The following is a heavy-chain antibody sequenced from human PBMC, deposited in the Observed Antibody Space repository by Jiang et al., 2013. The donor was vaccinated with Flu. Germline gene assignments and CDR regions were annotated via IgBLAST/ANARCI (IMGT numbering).Heavy chain of an antibody. CDR3: TRDLARHKDY. D-gene: IGHD3-16*01. Sequence: SGAEVKKPGASVKVSCKASGYIFSSYYIHWVRRAPGQGLEWMGVIDPSGGSTTYAQKFQGRVTMTRDTATSTVYMEMSSLKSEDTAVYFCTRDLARHKDYWGQGTLVTVSS. CDR2: IDPSGGST. CDR1: GYIFSSYY. V-gene: IGHV1-46*01. J-gene: IGHJ4*02.